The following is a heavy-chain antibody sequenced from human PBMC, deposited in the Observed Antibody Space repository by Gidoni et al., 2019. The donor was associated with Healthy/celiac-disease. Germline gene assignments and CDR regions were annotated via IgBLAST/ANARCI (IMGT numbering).Heavy chain of an antibody. J-gene: IGHJ5*02. Sequence: QVQLQESGPGLVKPSETLSLTCTVAGGSISSYYWSWIRQPAGKGLEWIGRIYTSGSTNYNPSLKSRVTMSVDTSKNQFSLKLSSVTAADTAVYYCARDQKSGYYFNWFDPWGQGTLVTVSS. V-gene: IGHV4-4*07. CDR1: GGSISSYY. CDR3: ARDQKSGYYFNWFDP. CDR2: IYTSGST. D-gene: IGHD3-3*01.